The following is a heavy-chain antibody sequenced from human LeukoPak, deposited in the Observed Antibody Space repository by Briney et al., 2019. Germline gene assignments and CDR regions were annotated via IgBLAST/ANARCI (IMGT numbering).Heavy chain of an antibody. CDR2: YSGGST. Sequence: GGSLRLSCAASGFTFSDYYMSWIRQAPGKGLEWVSLYSGGSTYYADSVKGRFTISRDNSKNTLYLQMNSLRAEDTAVYYCARGPSGYHNTGGQGTLVTVSS. J-gene: IGHJ4*02. CDR3: ARGPSGYHNT. CDR1: GFTFSDYY. V-gene: IGHV3-66*01. D-gene: IGHD5-12*01.